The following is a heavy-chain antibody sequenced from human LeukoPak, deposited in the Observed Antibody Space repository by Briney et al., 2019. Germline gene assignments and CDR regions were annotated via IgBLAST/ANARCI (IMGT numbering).Heavy chain of an antibody. V-gene: IGHV4-39*01. CDR2: IYYSGST. Sequence: SETLSLTCTVSGGSISSSSYYWGWIRQPPGKGLEWIGSIYYSGSTYYNPSLKSRVTISVDTSKNQFSLKLSSVTAADTAVYYCARQGGSGWVLYFDYWGQGTLVTVSS. CDR3: ARQGGSGWVLYFDY. D-gene: IGHD6-19*01. CDR1: GGSISSSSYY. J-gene: IGHJ4*02.